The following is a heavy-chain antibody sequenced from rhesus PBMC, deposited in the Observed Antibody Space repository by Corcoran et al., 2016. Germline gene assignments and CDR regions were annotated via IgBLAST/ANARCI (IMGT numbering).Heavy chain of an antibody. J-gene: IGHJ5-2*02. V-gene: IGHV4-173*01. CDR1: GGSVSSNY. D-gene: IGHD2-39*01. CDR2: ISGSGGGA. Sequence: QVQLQESGPGLVKPSETLSLTCAVSGGSVSSNYWSWIRRSPGKGLEWIGRISGSGGGADYNPSLKSRVTLATETSKNQFSLRLTSVTAADTALYFCATLVGVPGSLDVWGRGVLVTVSS. CDR3: ATLVGVPGSLDV.